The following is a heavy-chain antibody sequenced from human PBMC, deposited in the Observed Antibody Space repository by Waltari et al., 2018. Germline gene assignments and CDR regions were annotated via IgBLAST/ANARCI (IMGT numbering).Heavy chain of an antibody. J-gene: IGHJ3*02. CDR1: GFTFSYYN. D-gene: IGHD3-22*01. Sequence: EVRLLESGGGLVRPGESLRLSCAASGFTFSYYNMTWFRQAPGKGPEWISFITSDGTHTTYADSMRGRLTISRDNAKNSLFLQINSLRADDTAVYYCARDRRPTMILGSGAFDIWGQGTVVNVSS. CDR3: ARDRRPTMILGSGAFDI. V-gene: IGHV3-21*01. CDR2: ITSDGTHT.